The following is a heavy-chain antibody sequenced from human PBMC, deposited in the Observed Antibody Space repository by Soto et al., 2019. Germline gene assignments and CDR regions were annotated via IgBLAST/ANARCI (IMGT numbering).Heavy chain of an antibody. D-gene: IGHD4-17*01. V-gene: IGHV3-15*07. CDR2: IKSKTDGGTT. CDR3: TTDPDECPSYGDAG. CDR1: GFTFSNAW. J-gene: IGHJ4*02. Sequence: EVQLVESGGGLVKPGGSLILSCAAYGFTFSNAWMNWVRQAPGKGLEWVGRIKSKTDGGTTDFAAPVKGRFTMSRDDSKNTLYLQMNSLKTEDTAVYYCTTDPDECPSYGDAGWGQGTLVTVSS.